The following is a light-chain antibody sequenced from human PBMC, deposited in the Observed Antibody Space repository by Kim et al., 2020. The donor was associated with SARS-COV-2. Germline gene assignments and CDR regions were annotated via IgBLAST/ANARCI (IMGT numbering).Light chain of an antibody. Sequence: QSALTQPASVSGSPGQSITISCTGTSSDVGGYNYVSWYQQHPGKAPKLMIYEVSNRPSGVSNRFSGSKSGNTASLTISGLQAEDEADYYCNSYTSSVVFGGGTKLTVL. V-gene: IGLV2-14*01. CDR2: EVS. CDR3: NSYTSSVV. CDR1: SSDVGGYNY. J-gene: IGLJ2*01.